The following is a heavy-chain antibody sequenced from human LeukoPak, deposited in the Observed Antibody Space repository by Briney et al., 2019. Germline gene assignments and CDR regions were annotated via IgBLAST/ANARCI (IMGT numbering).Heavy chain of an antibody. CDR1: GFTFSGYW. V-gene: IGHV3-7*03. J-gene: IGHJ4*02. Sequence: GGSLRLSCVASGFTFSGYWMSWVRQAPGKGLEWMGNIKQGGSEKYYVDSVKGRFTISRDNAKNSLYLQMNSLRAEDTAVYYCARGTYYYGSGSPETGYWGQGTLVTVSS. CDR2: IKQGGSEK. CDR3: ARGTYYYGSGSPETGY. D-gene: IGHD3-10*01.